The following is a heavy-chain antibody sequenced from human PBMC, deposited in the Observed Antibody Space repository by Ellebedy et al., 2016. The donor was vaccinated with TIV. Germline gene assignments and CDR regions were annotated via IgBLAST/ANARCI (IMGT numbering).Heavy chain of an antibody. CDR2: IKQDGSEK. CDR3: ARYHLDPTKAFDL. D-gene: IGHD1-26*01. CDR1: GFSLSSYW. J-gene: IGHJ3*01. Sequence: PGGSLRLSCVASGFSLSSYWMSWVRQAPGKGLEWVANIKQDGSEKNYVDSVKGRFTISRDNPDNSLYLQLNSLRAEDTAVYYCARYHLDPTKAFDLWGQGTMVTVSS. V-gene: IGHV3-7*03.